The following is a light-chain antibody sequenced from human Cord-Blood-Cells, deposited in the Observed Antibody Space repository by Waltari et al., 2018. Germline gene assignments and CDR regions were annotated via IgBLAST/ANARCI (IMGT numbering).Light chain of an antibody. J-gene: IGKJ5*01. CDR1: QSISSY. CDR3: QQSYSTPIT. Sequence: DIQMTQSPSSLSASVGDRVTITCRASQSISSYLNWYQQKPGKAPKLLIYAASSLQSGGPSRFSGSGSGTDFTLTISSLQPEDVATYYCQQSYSTPITFCQGTRLEIK. V-gene: IGKV1-39*01. CDR2: AAS.